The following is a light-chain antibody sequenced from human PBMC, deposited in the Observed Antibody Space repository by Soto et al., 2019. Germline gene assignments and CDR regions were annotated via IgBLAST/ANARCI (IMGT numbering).Light chain of an antibody. CDR3: QQYSSSPRT. V-gene: IGKV3-20*01. CDR1: QRVTSSY. J-gene: IGKJ1*01. Sequence: EIVLTQSPGTLSLSLGERATLSCRASQRVTSSYLAWYQQKPGQAPRLLIYGASTRATGIPDRFRGSGSGTDFTLTISRLEPEDFAVYYCQQYSSSPRTFGQGTKVEIK. CDR2: GAS.